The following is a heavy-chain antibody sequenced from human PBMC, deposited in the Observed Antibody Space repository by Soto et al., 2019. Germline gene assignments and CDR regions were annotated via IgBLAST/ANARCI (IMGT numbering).Heavy chain of an antibody. CDR3: ARHHVRGRTIAGAAEF. CDR1: GGSFRGYY. J-gene: IGHJ4*02. V-gene: IGHV4-34*01. Sequence: PSETLSLTCAVYGGSFRGYYWSWIRQPPGKGLEWIGEINHSGNTNYNPSLKSRVTISVDTSKNQLFLNLSSVTAADTAMYYCARHHVRGRTIAGAAEFWGQGTLVTVSS. D-gene: IGHD6-13*01. CDR2: INHSGNT.